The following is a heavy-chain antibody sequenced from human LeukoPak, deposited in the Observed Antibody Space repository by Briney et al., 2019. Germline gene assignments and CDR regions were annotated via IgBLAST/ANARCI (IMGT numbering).Heavy chain of an antibody. D-gene: IGHD3-22*01. V-gene: IGHV3-30-3*01. CDR3: ARDTPQHYYDSSGYYGDFDY. CDR2: ISYDGSNK. J-gene: IGHJ4*02. Sequence: PGGSLRLSCAASGFTFSSYAMHWVRQAPGKGLEWVAVISYDGSNKYYADSVKGRFTISRDNSKNTLYLQMNSLRAEDTAVYYCARDTPQHYYDSSGYYGDFDYWGQGTLVTVSS. CDR1: GFTFSSYA.